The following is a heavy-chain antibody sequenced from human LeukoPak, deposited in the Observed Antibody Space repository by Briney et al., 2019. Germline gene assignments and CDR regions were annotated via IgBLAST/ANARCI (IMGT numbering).Heavy chain of an antibody. Sequence: GGSLRLSCAASGFTFSSYSMNWVRQAPGKGLEWVSYISSSSSTTYYADSVKGRFTISRDNAKNSLYLQMNSLRAEDTAVYYCARDPDYYDSSGSIYWGQGTLVTVSS. CDR1: GFTFSSYS. V-gene: IGHV3-48*01. CDR3: ARDPDYYDSSGSIY. J-gene: IGHJ4*02. CDR2: ISSSSSTT. D-gene: IGHD3-22*01.